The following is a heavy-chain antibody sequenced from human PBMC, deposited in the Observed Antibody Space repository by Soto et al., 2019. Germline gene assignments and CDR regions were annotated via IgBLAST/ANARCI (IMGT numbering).Heavy chain of an antibody. CDR2: ISYDGSNK. J-gene: IGHJ6*02. Sequence: SLRLSCAASGFTFSSYAMHWVRQAPGKGLEWVAVISYDGSNKYYADSVKGRFTISRDNSKNTLYLQMNSLRAEDTAVYYCARGTASPPYYYYGMDVWGQGTTVTVSS. CDR3: ARGTASPPYYYYGMDV. D-gene: IGHD5-18*01. CDR1: GFTFSSYA. V-gene: IGHV3-30-3*01.